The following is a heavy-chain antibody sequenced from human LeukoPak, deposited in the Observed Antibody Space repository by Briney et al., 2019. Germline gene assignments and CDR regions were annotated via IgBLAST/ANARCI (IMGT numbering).Heavy chain of an antibody. CDR3: ARGYSNVWYPPFDY. CDR2: IYYSGST. V-gene: IGHV4-39*07. CDR1: GGSISSNTYY. Sequence: SETLSLTCTVSGGSISSNTYYWGWIRQPPGKGLEWIGSIYYSGSTYYNLSLKSRVTISVDTSKNQFSLKLSSVTAADTAVYYCARGYSNVWYPPFDYWGQGTLVTVSS. J-gene: IGHJ4*02. D-gene: IGHD4-11*01.